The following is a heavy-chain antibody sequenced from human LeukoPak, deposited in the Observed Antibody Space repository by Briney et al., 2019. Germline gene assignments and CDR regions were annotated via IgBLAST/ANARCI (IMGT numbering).Heavy chain of an antibody. V-gene: IGHV4-39*01. CDR2: IYYSGST. CDR1: GGSFSDLY. D-gene: IGHD1-26*01. Sequence: SETLSPTCAVHGGSFSDLYWGWIRPPPGKGPGWIGSIYYSGSTYYNPSLKSRVTISVDTSKNQFSLKLSSVTAADTAVYYCARHRQWERYAFDIWGQGTMVTVSS. CDR3: ARHRQWERYAFDI. J-gene: IGHJ3*02.